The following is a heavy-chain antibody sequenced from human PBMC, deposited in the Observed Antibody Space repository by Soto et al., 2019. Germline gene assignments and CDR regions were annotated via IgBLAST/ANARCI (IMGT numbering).Heavy chain of an antibody. CDR1: GFTFSSYA. CDR3: AKDYTGQTLWSGYSFFDY. D-gene: IGHD3-3*01. CDR2: ISGSGGST. V-gene: IGHV3-23*01. J-gene: IGHJ4*02. Sequence: GGSLRLSCAASGFTFSSYAMSWVRQAPGKGLERVSAISGSGGSTYYADSVKGRFTISRDNSKNTLYLQRNSLRAEDTAVYYCAKDYTGQTLWSGYSFFDYWGQGTLVTVSS.